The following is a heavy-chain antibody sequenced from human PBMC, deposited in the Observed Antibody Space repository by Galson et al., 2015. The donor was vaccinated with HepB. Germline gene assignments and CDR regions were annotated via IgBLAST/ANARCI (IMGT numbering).Heavy chain of an antibody. CDR2: ISWDGGSV. D-gene: IGHD3-3*01. Sequence: SLRLSCAASGFTFDDYTMHWVRQVPGKGLEWISLISWDGGSVYYADSVKGRFTISRDNSRNSLYLQMNRLRTEDTALYYCAKNGGIRFVEWLSVDSWGQGTLVTVSS. V-gene: IGHV3-43*01. CDR3: AKNGGIRFVEWLSVDS. CDR1: GFTFDDYT. J-gene: IGHJ4*02.